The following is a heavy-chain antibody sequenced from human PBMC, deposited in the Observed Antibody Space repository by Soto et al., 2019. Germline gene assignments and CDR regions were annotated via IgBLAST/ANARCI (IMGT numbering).Heavy chain of an antibody. J-gene: IGHJ6*02. V-gene: IGHV3-11*06. CDR2: ISVSSSYT. Sequence: GGSLRLSCAASGFTFSDYYMTWIRQAPGKGLEWVSYISVSSSYTNYADSVKGRFTVSRDNAKNSLYLQMNSLRAEDTAVYYCARAAGSFCRGGSCYSREDYYYGMDVWGQGTTVTVS. CDR1: GFTFSDYY. D-gene: IGHD2-15*01. CDR3: ARAAGSFCRGGSCYSREDYYYGMDV.